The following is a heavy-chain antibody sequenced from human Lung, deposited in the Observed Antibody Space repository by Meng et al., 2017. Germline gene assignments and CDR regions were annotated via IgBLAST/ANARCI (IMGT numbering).Heavy chain of an antibody. CDR3: ARGPTTMAHDFDY. CDR1: GGSFSDYY. J-gene: IGHJ4*02. CDR2: INHSGST. D-gene: IGHD4-11*01. Sequence: VQLQQWGAGLLKPSGTLSLTCVVSGGSFSDYYWSWIRQPPGKELEWIGEINHSGSTNYNPSLESRATISVDTSQNNLSLKLSSVTAADSAVYYCARGPTTMAHDFDYWGQGTLVTVSS. V-gene: IGHV4-34*01.